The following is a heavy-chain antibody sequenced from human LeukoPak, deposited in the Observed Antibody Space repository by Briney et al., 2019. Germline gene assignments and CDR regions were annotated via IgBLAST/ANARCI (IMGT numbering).Heavy chain of an antibody. CDR1: GFTFNNYA. D-gene: IGHD1-20*01. V-gene: IGHV3-30*02. J-gene: IGHJ4*02. CDR3: ATITGSPDY. Sequence: GGSLRLSCAASGFTFNNYAMSWVRQAPGKGLEWVALISHDGENKFYADSVRGRFTISRDNSRNTVYLQMGSLRAEDTSLYYCATITGSPDYWGQGSLVTVSS. CDR2: ISHDGENK.